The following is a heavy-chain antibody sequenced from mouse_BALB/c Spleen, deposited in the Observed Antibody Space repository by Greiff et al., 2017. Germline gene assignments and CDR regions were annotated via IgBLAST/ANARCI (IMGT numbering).Heavy chain of an antibody. V-gene: IGHV3-2*02. D-gene: IGHD1-1*01. J-gene: IGHJ3*01. CDR2: ISYSGST. CDR1: GYSITSDYA. CDR3: ARGLLRG. Sequence: DVQLVESGPGLVKPSQSLSLTCTVTGYSITSDYAWNWIRQFPGNKLEWMGYISYSGSTSYNPSLKSRISITRDTSKNQFFLQLNSVTTEDTATYYCARGLLRGWGQGTLVTVSA.